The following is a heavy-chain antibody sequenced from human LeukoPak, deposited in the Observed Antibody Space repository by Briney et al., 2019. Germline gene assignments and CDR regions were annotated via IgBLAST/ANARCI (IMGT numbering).Heavy chain of an antibody. CDR3: AKTPHVYSNSHY. Sequence: GGSLRLSCAASGFTFSTYAMTWVRQAPGKGLEYVSSISDDGSSPYYAQSVKGRFTIYRGNSKNTLYLQMNSLRAEDTAIYYCAKTPHVYSNSHYWGQGTLVTVSS. V-gene: IGHV3-23*01. CDR1: GFTFSTYA. CDR2: ISDDGSSP. D-gene: IGHD6-6*01. J-gene: IGHJ4*02.